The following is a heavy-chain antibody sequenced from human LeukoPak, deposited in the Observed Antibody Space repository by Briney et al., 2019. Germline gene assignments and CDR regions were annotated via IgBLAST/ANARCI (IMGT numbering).Heavy chain of an antibody. Sequence: GGSLRLSCAASGFTFGSYAMSWVRQAPGKGLEWVSAISGSGGSTYYADSVKGRFTISRDNSKNTLYLQMNSLRAEDTAVYYCAQRGRGAAAAFDYWGQGTLVTVSS. J-gene: IGHJ4*02. CDR3: AQRGRGAAAAFDY. V-gene: IGHV3-23*01. CDR1: GFTFGSYA. CDR2: ISGSGGST. D-gene: IGHD6-13*01.